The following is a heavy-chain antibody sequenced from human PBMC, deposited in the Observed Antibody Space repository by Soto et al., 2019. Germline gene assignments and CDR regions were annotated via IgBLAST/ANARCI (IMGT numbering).Heavy chain of an antibody. CDR1: GDSVSSGSYY. Sequence: QVQLQESGPGLVKPSETLSLTCTVSGDSVSSGSYYWTWIRQPPGKGLEWIGYLYFTGTTNYNPYRKSRVTMSLNTSSNQFSLRLSSVTAADPAVYFCARTFCSTTSCQAHGMDVWGQGTSVIVSS. CDR3: ARTFCSTTSCQAHGMDV. V-gene: IGHV4-61*01. D-gene: IGHD2-2*01. J-gene: IGHJ6*02. CDR2: LYFTGTT.